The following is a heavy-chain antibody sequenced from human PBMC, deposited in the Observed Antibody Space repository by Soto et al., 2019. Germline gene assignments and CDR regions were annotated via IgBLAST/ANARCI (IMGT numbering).Heavy chain of an antibody. Sequence: PSETLFLTCAVYGGSFSGYYWSWIRQPPGKGLEWIGEINHSGSTNYNPSLKSRVTISVDTSKNQFSLKLSSVTAADTAVYYCARGGLIVATTSFFGGGRPLIFDYWGQGTLDTVSS. CDR1: GGSFSGYY. CDR2: INHSGST. J-gene: IGHJ4*02. V-gene: IGHV4-34*01. D-gene: IGHD5-12*01. CDR3: ARGGLIVATTSFFGGGRPLIFDY.